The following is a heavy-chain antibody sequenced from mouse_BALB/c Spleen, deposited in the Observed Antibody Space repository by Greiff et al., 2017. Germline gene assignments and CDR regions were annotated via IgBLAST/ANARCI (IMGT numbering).Heavy chain of an antibody. V-gene: IGHV1-31*01. CDR1: GYSFTGYY. CDR2: INPYNGAT. J-gene: IGHJ4*01. D-gene: IGHD2-12*01. Sequence: DVKLQESGPELVKPGASVKISCKASGYSFTGYYMHWVKQSHVKSLEWIGRINPYNGATSYNQNFKDKASLTVDKSSSTAYMELHSLTSEDSAVYYCARLPGNYYAMDYWGQGTSVTVSS. CDR3: ARLPGNYYAMDY.